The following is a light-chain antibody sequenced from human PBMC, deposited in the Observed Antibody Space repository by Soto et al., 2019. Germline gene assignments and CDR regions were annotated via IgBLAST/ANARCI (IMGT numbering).Light chain of an antibody. J-gene: IGKJ1*01. Sequence: IVLTQSPATLSVSPGERATLSCRASQTVNGNLVWYQLKPGQPPRLLMFRASTRATGVPARFSGSGSGAEYTLTISSLQSEDFAVYYCLQYGEVPWTFGQGTKVDIK. V-gene: IGKV3-15*01. CDR2: RAS. CDR3: LQYGEVPWT. CDR1: QTVNGN.